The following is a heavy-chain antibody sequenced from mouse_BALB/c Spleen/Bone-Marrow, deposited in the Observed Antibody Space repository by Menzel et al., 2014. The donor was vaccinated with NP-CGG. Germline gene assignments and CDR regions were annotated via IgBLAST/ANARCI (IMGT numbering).Heavy chain of an antibody. Sequence: QVQLQQPGAEMVKPGASVKLSCKASGNTFTSYWMHWVKQRPGQGLEWIGEINPSNGRTNYNEKFKSKATLTVDKSSSTAYMQLSRLTSEDSTVYYCARYAGGIAYWGQGTLVTVSA. D-gene: IGHD6-5*01. CDR3: ARYAGGIAY. CDR1: GNTFTSYW. V-gene: IGHV1S81*02. J-gene: IGHJ3*01. CDR2: INPSNGRT.